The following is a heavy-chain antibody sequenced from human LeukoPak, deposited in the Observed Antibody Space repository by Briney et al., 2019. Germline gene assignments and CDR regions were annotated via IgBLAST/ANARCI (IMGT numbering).Heavy chain of an antibody. CDR2: ISSYNGNT. V-gene: IGHV1-18*01. CDR1: GYTFTSYG. J-gene: IGHJ4*02. CDR3: ARHTLYGSGSYYVYYFDY. D-gene: IGHD3-10*01. Sequence: ASVKVSCKASGYTFTSYGISWVRQAPGQGLEWMGWISSYNGNTNYAQKLQGRVTMTTDTSTSAAYMEPRSLRSDDTAVYYCARHTLYGSGSYYVYYFDYWGQGTLVTVSS.